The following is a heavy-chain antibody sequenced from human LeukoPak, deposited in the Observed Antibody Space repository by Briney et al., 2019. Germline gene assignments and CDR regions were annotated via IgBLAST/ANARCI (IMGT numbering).Heavy chain of an antibody. V-gene: IGHV4-59*12. CDR1: GGSISNYY. J-gene: IGHJ5*02. Sequence: PSETLSLTCTVSGGSISNYYWNWIRQPPGKGLEWIGYIYYSGTTNYNPSLKSRVSMSVDTSKNQFSLKLSSVTAADTAVYYCARRTIAAAGWFDPWGQGTLVTVSS. CDR2: IYYSGTT. CDR3: ARRTIAAAGWFDP. D-gene: IGHD6-13*01.